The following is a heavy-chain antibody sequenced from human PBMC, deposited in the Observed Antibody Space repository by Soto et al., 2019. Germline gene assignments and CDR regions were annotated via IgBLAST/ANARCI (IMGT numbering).Heavy chain of an antibody. CDR3: AREEELRSYNWFDP. CDR2: IIPICDTA. CDR1: GGTFSSYA. D-gene: IGHD1-7*01. J-gene: IGHJ5*02. Sequence: SVKVSCKASGGTFSSYAISWVQQAPGQGLEWMGGIIPICDTANNAQKCQGRGTTTAEKSTSTAYMELSSLRSEDTAVYYCAREEELRSYNWFDPWGQGTLVTV. V-gene: IGHV1-69*06.